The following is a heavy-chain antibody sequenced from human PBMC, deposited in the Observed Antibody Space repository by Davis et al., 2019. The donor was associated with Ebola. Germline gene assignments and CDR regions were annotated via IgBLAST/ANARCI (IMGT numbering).Heavy chain of an antibody. CDR2: ISYDGSNK. D-gene: IGHD5-18*01. J-gene: IGHJ5*02. CDR1: GFTFSSYA. Sequence: GESLKISCAASGFTFSSYAMHWVRQAPGKGLEWVAVISYDGSNKYYADSVKGRFTISRDNSKNTLYLQMNSLRAEDTAVYYCARGGKWIQTNWFDPWGQGTLVTVSS. CDR3: ARGGKWIQTNWFDP. V-gene: IGHV3-30-3*01.